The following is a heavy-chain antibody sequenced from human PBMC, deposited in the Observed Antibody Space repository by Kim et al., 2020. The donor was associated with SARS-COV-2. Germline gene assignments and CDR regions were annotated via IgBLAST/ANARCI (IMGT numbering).Heavy chain of an antibody. D-gene: IGHD4-17*01. Sequence: ASVKVSCKASGYTFTGYYMLWVRQAPGQGLEWMGWINPNSGGTNYAQKFQGRVTMTRDTSISTAFMELSRLRSDDTAVYYCARVVQLRTRIYGDFYWYFDLWGRGTLVTVSS. J-gene: IGHJ2*01. V-gene: IGHV1-2*02. CDR3: ARVVQLRTRIYGDFYWYFDL. CDR1: GYTFTGYY. CDR2: INPNSGGT.